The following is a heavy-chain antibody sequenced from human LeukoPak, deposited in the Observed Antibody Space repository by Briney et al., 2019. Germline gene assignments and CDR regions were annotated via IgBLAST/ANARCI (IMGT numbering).Heavy chain of an antibody. Sequence: GASVKVSCKASGYTFTGYYMHWVRQAPGQGLEWMGWINPNSGGTNYAQKFQGWVTMTRDTSISTAYMELSRLRSDDTAVYYCARVGSRGYSGHWFDPWGQGTLVTVSS. V-gene: IGHV1-2*04. CDR2: INPNSGGT. CDR1: GYTFTGYY. CDR3: ARVGSRGYSGHWFDP. D-gene: IGHD5-12*01. J-gene: IGHJ5*02.